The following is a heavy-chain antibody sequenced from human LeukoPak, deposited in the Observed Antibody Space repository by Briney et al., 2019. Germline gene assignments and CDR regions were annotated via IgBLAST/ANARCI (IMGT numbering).Heavy chain of an antibody. D-gene: IGHD6-13*01. V-gene: IGHV1-2*02. Sequence: ASVKVSCKASGYTFTGYYMHWVRQAPGQGREWMGWINPNRGGTNNAQKLQDRDTMTRHTSISTAYMELSRLRSHDTAVYYCARAQYSSSGTDYYYGMDVWGQGTTVTVSS. CDR1: GYTFTGYY. CDR3: ARAQYSSSGTDYYYGMDV. CDR2: INPNRGGT. J-gene: IGHJ6*02.